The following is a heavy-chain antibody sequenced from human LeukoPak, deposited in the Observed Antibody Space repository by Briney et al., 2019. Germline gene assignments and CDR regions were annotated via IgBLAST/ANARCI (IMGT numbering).Heavy chain of an antibody. CDR2: MIPNSGNT. CDR1: VCTFICYG. CDR3: ASAPWYSSSWQNNRFDP. J-gene: IGHJ5*02. V-gene: IGHV1-8*03. D-gene: IGHD6-13*01. Sequence: ASVNDAFKSSVCTFICYGRNWVRQPTGQGLVWVGWMIPNSGNTSYAQNFEGRVTITADETTSTAYMALSSLRSEHTAVYFCASAPWYSSSWQNNRFDPWGQGTLVTVSS.